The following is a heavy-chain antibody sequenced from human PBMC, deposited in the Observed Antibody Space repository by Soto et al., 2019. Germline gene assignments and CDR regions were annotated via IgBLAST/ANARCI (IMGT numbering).Heavy chain of an antibody. CDR2: INHSGST. J-gene: IGHJ4*02. CDR1: GGSFGGYY. V-gene: IGHV4-34*01. Sequence: QVHLQQWGAGLLKPSETLPLTCAVYGGSFGGYYCSWIRQPPGKGLEWIGEINHSGSTNYNPSLKSRVIISVDTSKNQFSLKLSSVTAADTAVYYCARVPTGPMTIFGVLMTYYFDYWGQGTLVTVPS. D-gene: IGHD3-3*01. CDR3: ARVPTGPMTIFGVLMTYYFDY.